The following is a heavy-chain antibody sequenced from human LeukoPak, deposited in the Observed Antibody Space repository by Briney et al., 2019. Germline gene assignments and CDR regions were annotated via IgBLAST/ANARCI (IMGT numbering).Heavy chain of an antibody. V-gene: IGHV4-4*08. CDR3: ARVGEDSSGWYADY. Sequence: SETLSLTCTVSGGSITNYFWTWIRQPPGKGLEWIGYIYFTTGRFYYNPALKSRVSMSLDTSRSQFSLKLSSVTAADTAVYYCARVGEDSSGWYADYWGQGTLVTVSS. J-gene: IGHJ4*02. CDR2: IYFTTGRF. CDR1: GGSITNYF. D-gene: IGHD6-19*01.